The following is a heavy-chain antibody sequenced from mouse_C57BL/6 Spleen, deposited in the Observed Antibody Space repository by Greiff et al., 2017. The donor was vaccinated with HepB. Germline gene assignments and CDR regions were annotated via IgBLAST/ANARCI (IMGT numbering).Heavy chain of an antibody. Sequence: EVKLVESGGGLVQPGGSLKLSCAASGFTFSDYGMAWVRQAPRKGPEWVAFISNLAYSIYYADTVTGRFTISRENAKNTLYLEMSSLRSEDTAMYYCATNYYYGSSYDWYFDVWGTGTTVTVSS. CDR3: ATNYYYGSSYDWYFDV. J-gene: IGHJ1*03. CDR1: GFTFSDYG. CDR2: ISNLAYSI. V-gene: IGHV5-15*01. D-gene: IGHD1-1*01.